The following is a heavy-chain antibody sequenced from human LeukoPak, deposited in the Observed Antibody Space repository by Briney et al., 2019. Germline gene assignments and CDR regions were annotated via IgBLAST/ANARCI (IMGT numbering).Heavy chain of an antibody. Sequence: SVKVSCKASGYTFTSYAISWVRQAPGQGVEWMGRIIPIFGTANYAQKFQGRVTITTDESTSTAYIELSSLRSEDTAVYYCARPLRSGYYYNAFDIWGQGTMVTVSS. D-gene: IGHD3-22*01. CDR1: GYTFTSYA. V-gene: IGHV1-69*05. CDR2: IIPIFGTA. J-gene: IGHJ3*02. CDR3: ARPLRSGYYYNAFDI.